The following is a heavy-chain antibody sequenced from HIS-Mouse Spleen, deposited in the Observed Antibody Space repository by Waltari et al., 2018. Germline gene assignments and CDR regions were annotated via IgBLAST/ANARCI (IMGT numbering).Heavy chain of an antibody. D-gene: IGHD5-18*01. CDR3: ARDSVIQGPFYSYGYYFDY. J-gene: IGHJ4*02. CDR2: IMSSGSTI. Sequence: QVQLVESGGGLVKPGGSLRLSCAASGFTFSDYYMSWIRQAPGKGLEWVSYIMSSGSTIYYADSVKGRFTISRDNAKNSLYLQMNSLRAEDTAVYYCARDSVIQGPFYSYGYYFDYWGQGTLVTVSS. CDR1: GFTFSDYY. V-gene: IGHV3-11*01.